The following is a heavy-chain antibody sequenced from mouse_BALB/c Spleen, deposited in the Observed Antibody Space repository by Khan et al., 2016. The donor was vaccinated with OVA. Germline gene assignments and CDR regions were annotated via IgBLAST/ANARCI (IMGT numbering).Heavy chain of an antibody. Sequence: EVQLLESGPGLVKPSQSLSLTCTVTGFSITSGYGWNWIRQFPGNKLEWMGYISYSGSTNYNPSLKSRISITRDTSKNQFFLQLNSVTTEDTATYYCDRTARIKYWGQGTTPTVSS. V-gene: IGHV3-2*02. CDR3: DRTARIKY. J-gene: IGHJ2*01. CDR2: ISYSGST. D-gene: IGHD1-2*01. CDR1: GFSITSGYG.